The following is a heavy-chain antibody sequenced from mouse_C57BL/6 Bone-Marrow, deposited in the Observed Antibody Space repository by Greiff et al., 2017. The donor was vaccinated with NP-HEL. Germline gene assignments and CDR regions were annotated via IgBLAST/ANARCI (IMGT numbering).Heavy chain of an antibody. J-gene: IGHJ3*01. V-gene: IGHV1-18*01. D-gene: IGHD3-2*02. CDR1: GYTFTDYN. CDR3: ARDSSGFAY. Sequence: EVQLQQSGPELVKPGASVKIPCKASGYTFTDYNMDWVKQSHGKSLEWIGDINPNNGGTIYNQKFKGKATLTVDKSSSTAYMELRRLTSEDTAVYYCARDSSGFAYWGQGTLVTVSA. CDR2: INPNNGGT.